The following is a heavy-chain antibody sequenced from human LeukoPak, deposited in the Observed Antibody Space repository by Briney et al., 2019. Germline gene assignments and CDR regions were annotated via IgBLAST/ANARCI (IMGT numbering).Heavy chain of an antibody. D-gene: IGHD3-9*01. J-gene: IGHJ4*02. CDR1: GFTFSSYG. CDR2: ISYDGSNK. V-gene: IGHV3-30*18. Sequence: GGSLRLSCAASGFTFSSYGMSWVRQAPGKGLEWVAVISYDGSNKYYADSVKGRFTISRDNSKNTLYLQMNSLRAEDTAVYYCAKSGLRYFDWPHPFDYWGQGTLVTVSS. CDR3: AKSGLRYFDWPHPFDY.